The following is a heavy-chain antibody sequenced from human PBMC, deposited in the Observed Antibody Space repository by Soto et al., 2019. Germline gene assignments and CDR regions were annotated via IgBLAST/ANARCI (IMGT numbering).Heavy chain of an antibody. CDR3: ARVGCSSTSCYHYYYYGMDV. D-gene: IGHD2-2*01. CDR1: GYTFTGYY. CDR2: INPNSGGT. J-gene: IGHJ6*02. V-gene: IGHV1-2*02. Sequence: GASVKVSCKASGYTFTGYYMHWVRQAPGQGLEWMGWINPNSGGTNYAQKFQGRVTMTRDTSISTAYMELSRLRSDDTAVYYCARVGCSSTSCYHYYYYGMDVWGQGTTVTVSS.